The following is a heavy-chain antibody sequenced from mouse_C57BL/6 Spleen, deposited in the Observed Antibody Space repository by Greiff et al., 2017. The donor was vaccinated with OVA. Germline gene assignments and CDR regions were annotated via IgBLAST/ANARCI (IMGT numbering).Heavy chain of an antibody. J-gene: IGHJ2*01. D-gene: IGHD1-1*01. CDR1: GYTFTSYW. V-gene: IGHV1-55*01. CDR2: LYPGSGST. CDR3: ATRGYYYGSSSDY. Sequence: VQLQQPGAELVKPGASVKMSCKASGYTFTSYWITWVKQRPGQGLEWIGDLYPGSGSTNYNEKFKSKATLTVDTSSSTAYMQLSSLTSEDSAVYYCATRGYYYGSSSDYWGQGTTLTVSS.